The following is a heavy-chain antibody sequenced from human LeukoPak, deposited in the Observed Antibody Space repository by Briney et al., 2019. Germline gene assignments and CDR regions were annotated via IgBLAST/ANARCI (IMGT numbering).Heavy chain of an antibody. J-gene: IGHJ4*02. CDR3: ARDLDGYKPDY. CDR2: ISAYNGNT. D-gene: IGHD5-24*01. Sequence: ASVKVSCKASGYTFTSYGISWVGQPPGQGLEWMGWISAYNGNTNYAQKLQGRVTMTTDTSTSTAYMELRSLRSDDTAVYYCARDLDGYKPDYWGQGTLVTVSS. CDR1: GYTFTSYG. V-gene: IGHV1-18*01.